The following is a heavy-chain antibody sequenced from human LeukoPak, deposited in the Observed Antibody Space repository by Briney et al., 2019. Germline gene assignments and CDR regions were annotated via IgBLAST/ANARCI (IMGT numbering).Heavy chain of an antibody. CDR2: INHSGST. J-gene: IGHJ4*02. V-gene: IGHV4-34*01. Sequence: GSLRLSCAASGFIFGDYVMSWIRQPPGKGLEWIGEINHSGSTNYNPSLKSRVTISVDTSKNQFSLKLSSVTAADTAVYYCARGRDSSSSVRGPWDYWGQGTLVTVSS. CDR1: GFIFGDYV. CDR3: ARGRDSSSSVRGPWDY. D-gene: IGHD6-6*01.